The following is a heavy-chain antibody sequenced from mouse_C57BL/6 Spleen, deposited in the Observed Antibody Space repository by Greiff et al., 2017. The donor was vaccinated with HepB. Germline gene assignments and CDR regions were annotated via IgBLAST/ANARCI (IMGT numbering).Heavy chain of an antibody. V-gene: IGHV1-64*01. CDR1: GYTFTSYW. CDR3: ARGYGNYFDY. D-gene: IGHD2-1*01. J-gene: IGHJ2*01. Sequence: QVQLQQPGAELVKPGASVKLSCKASGYTFTSYWMHWVKQRPGQGLEWIGMIHPTSGSTNYNEKFKSKATLTVDKSSSTAYMQLSSLTSEDSAVYYCARGYGNYFDYWGQGTTLTVSS. CDR2: IHPTSGST.